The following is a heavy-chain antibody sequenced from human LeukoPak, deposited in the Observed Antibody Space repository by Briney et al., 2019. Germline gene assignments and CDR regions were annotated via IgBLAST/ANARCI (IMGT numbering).Heavy chain of an antibody. CDR2: INPNSGGT. J-gene: IGHJ3*02. Sequence: ASVKVSCKASGYTFTGYYMHWVRQAPGQGLEWMGWINPNSGGTNYAQKFQGRVTMTRDTSISTAYMELSRLRSDDTAVYYCARENAVAATFDAFDIWGQGTMVTVSS. CDR1: GYTFTGYY. CDR3: ARENAVAATFDAFDI. V-gene: IGHV1-2*02. D-gene: IGHD6-19*01.